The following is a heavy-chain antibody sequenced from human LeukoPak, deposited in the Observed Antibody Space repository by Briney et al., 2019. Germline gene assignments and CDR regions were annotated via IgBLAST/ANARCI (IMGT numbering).Heavy chain of an antibody. CDR3: AKGCSSTSCYFIFDY. Sequence: PGGSLRLSCAASGFTFISYAMSWVRQAPGKGLEWVSAISGSGGSTYYADSVKGRFTISRDNSKNTLYLQMNSLRAEDTAVYHCAKGCSSTSCYFIFDYWGQGTLVTVSS. J-gene: IGHJ4*02. D-gene: IGHD2-2*01. CDR1: GFTFISYA. CDR2: ISGSGGST. V-gene: IGHV3-23*01.